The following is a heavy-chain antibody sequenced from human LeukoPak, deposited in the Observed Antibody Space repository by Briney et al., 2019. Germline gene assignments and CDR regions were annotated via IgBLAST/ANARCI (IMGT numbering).Heavy chain of an antibody. Sequence: ASVKVSFKASGYTFTSYGISWVRQAPGQGLEWMGWISAYNGNTNYAQKLQGRVTMTTDTSTSTAYMELRSLGSDDTAVYYCARDRSSGWTGVFDYWGQGTLVTVSS. CDR3: ARDRSSGWTGVFDY. CDR2: ISAYNGNT. D-gene: IGHD6-19*01. CDR1: GYTFTSYG. J-gene: IGHJ4*02. V-gene: IGHV1-18*01.